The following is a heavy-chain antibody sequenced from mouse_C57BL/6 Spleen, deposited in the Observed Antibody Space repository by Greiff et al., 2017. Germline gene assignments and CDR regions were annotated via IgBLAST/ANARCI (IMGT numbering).Heavy chain of an antibody. CDR2: ISYDGSN. J-gene: IGHJ1*03. V-gene: IGHV3-6*01. CDR3: ARDDGYFWYFDV. Sequence: EESGPGLVKPSQSLSLTCSVTGYSITSGYYWNWIRQFPGNKLEWMGYISYDGSNNYNPSLKNRISITRDTSKNQFFLKLNSVTTEDTATYYCARDDGYFWYFDVWGTGTTVTVSS. CDR1: GYSITSGYY. D-gene: IGHD2-3*01.